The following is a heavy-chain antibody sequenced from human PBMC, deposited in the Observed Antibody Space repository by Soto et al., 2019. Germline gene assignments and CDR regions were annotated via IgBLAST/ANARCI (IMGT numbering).Heavy chain of an antibody. CDR3: ARGGGHWGDYLYYYYGMDV. CDR1: GYTFTSYY. Sequence: GASVKVSCKASGYTFTSYYMHWVRQAPGQGLEWMGIINPSGGSTSYAQKFQGRVTMTRDTSTSTVYMELSSLRSEDTAVYYCARGGGHWGDYLYYYYGMDVWGQGTTVTVSS. D-gene: IGHD4-17*01. V-gene: IGHV1-46*01. CDR2: INPSGGST. J-gene: IGHJ6*02.